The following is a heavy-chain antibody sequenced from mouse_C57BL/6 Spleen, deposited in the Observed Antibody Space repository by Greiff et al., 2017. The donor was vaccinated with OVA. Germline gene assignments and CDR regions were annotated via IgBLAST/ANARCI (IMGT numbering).Heavy chain of an antibody. CDR1: GFSLTSYA. Sequence: VQLQESGPGLVAPSQSLSITCTVSGFSLTSYAISWVRQPPGQGLEWLGVIWTGGGTNYNSALKSRLSISKDNSKSQVFLQMNSLQTDDTARYYCARESYYGYGGYFDVWGTGTTVTVSS. V-gene: IGHV2-9-1*01. D-gene: IGHD2-9*01. CDR2: IWTGGGT. J-gene: IGHJ1*03. CDR3: ARESYYGYGGYFDV.